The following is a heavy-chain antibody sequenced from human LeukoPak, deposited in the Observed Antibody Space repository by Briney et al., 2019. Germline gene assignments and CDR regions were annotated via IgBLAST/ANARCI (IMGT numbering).Heavy chain of an antibody. J-gene: IGHJ4*02. Sequence: SETLSLTCTVSGGSISSYYWSWNRQPPGKGLEWIGYIYYSGSTNYNPSLKSRLTMSVDTSKNQFSLKLSSVTAADTAVYYCAKGRSHFDYWGQGTLVTVSS. CDR2: IYYSGST. V-gene: IGHV4-59*01. CDR3: AKGRSHFDY. CDR1: GGSISSYY.